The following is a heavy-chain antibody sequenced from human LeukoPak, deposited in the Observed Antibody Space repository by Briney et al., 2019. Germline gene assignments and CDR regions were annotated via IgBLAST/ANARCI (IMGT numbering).Heavy chain of an antibody. CDR3: ARLFRLYYYDSSGYYEDY. CDR1: GFTFSDYY. V-gene: IGHV3-11*01. D-gene: IGHD3-22*01. J-gene: IGHJ4*02. Sequence: GGSLRLSCAASGFTFSDYYMSWIRQAPGKGLEWVSYISSSGSTIYYADSVKGRFTISRDNAKNSLYLQMNSLRAEDTAVYYCARLFRLYYYDSSGYYEDYWGQGTLVTVSS. CDR2: ISSSGSTI.